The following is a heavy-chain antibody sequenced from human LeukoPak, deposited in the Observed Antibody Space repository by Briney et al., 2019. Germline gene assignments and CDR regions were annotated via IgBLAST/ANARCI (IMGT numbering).Heavy chain of an antibody. CDR2: IYTSGST. J-gene: IGHJ4*02. CDR1: GGSISSYY. Sequence: SETLSLTCTVSGGSISSYYWSWIRQPAGKGLEWIGRIYTSGSTNYNPSLKSRVTMSVDTSKNQFSLKLSSVTAADTAVYYCARERHYFEGMPTVTTPYFDYWGQGTLVTVSS. D-gene: IGHD4-11*01. CDR3: ARERHYFEGMPTVTTPYFDY. V-gene: IGHV4-4*07.